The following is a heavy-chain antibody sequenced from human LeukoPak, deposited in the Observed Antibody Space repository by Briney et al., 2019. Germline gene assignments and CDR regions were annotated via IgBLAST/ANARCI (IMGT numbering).Heavy chain of an antibody. CDR1: GYHFPRYW. Sequence: WESLKISCKASGYHFPRYWIGWVRQMPGKGPQWMWPIYPRDPKTTYSPSYQSQVTISINKSISAAYLERSSLQASDTAISFRARVGCSDTARYRLDYWGQGTLVTVSS. CDR3: ARVGCSDTARYRLDY. V-gene: IGHV5-51*01. CDR2: IYPRDPKT. D-gene: IGHD2-15*01. J-gene: IGHJ4*02.